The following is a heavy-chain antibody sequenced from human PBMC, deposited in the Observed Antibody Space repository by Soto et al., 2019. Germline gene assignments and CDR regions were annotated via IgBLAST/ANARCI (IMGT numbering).Heavy chain of an antibody. V-gene: IGHV1-69*13. CDR3: ARDPRSSSWYYFDY. Sequence: ASVQVSCKASGGTFSRYAISWVRQAPGQGLEWMGGIIPIFGTANYAQKFQGRVTITADESASTAYMELSSLRSEDTAVYYCARDPRSSSWYYFDYWGQGTLVTVSS. CDR1: GGTFSRYA. J-gene: IGHJ4*02. CDR2: IIPIFGTA. D-gene: IGHD6-13*01.